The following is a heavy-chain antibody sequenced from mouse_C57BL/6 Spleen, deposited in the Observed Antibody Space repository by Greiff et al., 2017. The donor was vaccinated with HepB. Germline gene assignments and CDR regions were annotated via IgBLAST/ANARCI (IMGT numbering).Heavy chain of an antibody. CDR1: GFTFSSYA. D-gene: IGHD1-1*01. CDR2: ISDGGSYT. J-gene: IGHJ3*01. Sequence: DVHLVESGGGLVKPGGSLKLSCAASGFTFSSYAMSWVRQTPEKRLEWVATISDGGSYTYYPDNVKGRFTISRDNAKNNLYLQMSHLKSEDTAMYYCARDDYGSSYGGAYWGQGTLVTVSA. V-gene: IGHV5-4*01. CDR3: ARDDYGSSYGGAY.